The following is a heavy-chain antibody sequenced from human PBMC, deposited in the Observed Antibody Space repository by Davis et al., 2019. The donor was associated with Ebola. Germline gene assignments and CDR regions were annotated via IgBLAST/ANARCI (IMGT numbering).Heavy chain of an antibody. CDR3: ARLTVVVEPAAIVWFGP. Sequence: MPSETLSLTCAVSGGSIRSSNWWSWVRQPPGKGLEWIGEIYHSGITNYNPSLKSRVTMSLDKSKNQFSQKLKSVTAADTAVYYCARLTVVVEPAAIVWFGPWGQGTLVTVSS. CDR1: GGSIRSSNW. D-gene: IGHD2-2*02. CDR2: IYHSGIT. J-gene: IGHJ5*02. V-gene: IGHV4-4*02.